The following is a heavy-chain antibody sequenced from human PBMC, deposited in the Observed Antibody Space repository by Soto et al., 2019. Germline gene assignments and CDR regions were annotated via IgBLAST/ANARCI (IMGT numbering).Heavy chain of an antibody. V-gene: IGHV1-8*01. CDR1: GYTFTTYD. CDR3: ARRKERSGPHYFDY. J-gene: IGHJ4*02. D-gene: IGHD6-25*01. CDR2: MNPYSGNT. Sequence: ASVKVSCKAYGYTFTTYDISWVRQATGQGLEWMGWMNPYSGNTGYAQKFQGRVTVTRNTSISTVYMELSGLRPDDTAVYYCARRKERSGPHYFDYWGQGSQVTVSS.